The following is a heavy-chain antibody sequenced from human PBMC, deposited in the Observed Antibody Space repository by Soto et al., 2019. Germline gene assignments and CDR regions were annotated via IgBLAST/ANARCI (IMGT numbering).Heavy chain of an antibody. Sequence: GGSLRLSCAAFGFTFSSYAMSWVRQAPGKGLEWVSAISGSGGSTYYADSVKGRFTISRDNSKNTLYLQMNSLRAEDTAVYYCAKVYGEYYYYYMDVWGKGTTVTVSS. J-gene: IGHJ6*03. V-gene: IGHV3-23*01. CDR2: ISGSGGST. D-gene: IGHD3-10*01. CDR3: AKVYGEYYYYYMDV. CDR1: GFTFSSYA.